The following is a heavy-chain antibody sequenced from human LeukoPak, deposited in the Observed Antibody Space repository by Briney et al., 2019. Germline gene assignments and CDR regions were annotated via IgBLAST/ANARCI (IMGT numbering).Heavy chain of an antibody. CDR1: GGAISSYY. CDR3: ARVDRFYYYMDV. J-gene: IGHJ6*03. Sequence: PSETLSLTCTVSGGAISSYYWSWIRQPPGKGLEWIGYIYTSGSTYYNPSLKSRVTISVDTSKNQFSLKLSSVTAADTAVYYCARVDRFYYYMDVWGKGTTVTVSS. D-gene: IGHD3/OR15-3a*01. CDR2: IYTSGST. V-gene: IGHV4-4*09.